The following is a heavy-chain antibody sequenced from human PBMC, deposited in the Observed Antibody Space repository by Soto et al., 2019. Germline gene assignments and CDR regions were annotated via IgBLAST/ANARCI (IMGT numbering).Heavy chain of an antibody. D-gene: IGHD3-3*01. Sequence: QVQLVESGGGVVQPGRSLRLSCAASGFTFSSYGMHWVRQAPGKGLEWVAVISYDGSNKYYADSVKGRFTISRDNSKNSLYLQLNSLRAEDTAVYYCAKDFVGWLLFNYYYYGMDVWGQGTTVTVSS. CDR3: AKDFVGWLLFNYYYYGMDV. CDR2: ISYDGSNK. V-gene: IGHV3-30*18. CDR1: GFTFSSYG. J-gene: IGHJ6*02.